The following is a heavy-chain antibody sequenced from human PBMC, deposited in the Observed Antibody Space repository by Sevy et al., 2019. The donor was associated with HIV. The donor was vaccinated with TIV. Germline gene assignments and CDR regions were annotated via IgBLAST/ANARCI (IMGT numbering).Heavy chain of an antibody. J-gene: IGHJ6*02. Sequence: GGSLRLSCAASGFTFSRYWMTWVRQAPGKGLEWVANIKVDGSEKYYVESVKGRFTISGDNAKNSLYLEMNSLRVEDTALYYCARDCSSTTCLWGLDVWGQGTTVTGSS. CDR2: IKVDGSEK. D-gene: IGHD2-2*01. V-gene: IGHV3-7*03. CDR3: ARDCSSTTCLWGLDV. CDR1: GFTFSRYW.